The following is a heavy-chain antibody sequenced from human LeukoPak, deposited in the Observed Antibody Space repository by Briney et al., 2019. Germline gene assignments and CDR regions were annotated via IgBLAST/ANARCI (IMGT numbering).Heavy chain of an antibody. CDR2: ISGSGGGT. D-gene: IGHD1-26*01. J-gene: IGHJ3*02. CDR1: GFPFTSYA. CDR3: AKVYGGATTDASDI. V-gene: IGHV3-23*01. Sequence: GGSLSLSCAASGFPFTSYAMTWVRQAPGKGPEWVSSISGSGGGTYYADSVKGRFTISRDDSKNTLYLQIKSPRAEDTAVYYCAKVYGGATTDASDIWGQGTMVSVTS.